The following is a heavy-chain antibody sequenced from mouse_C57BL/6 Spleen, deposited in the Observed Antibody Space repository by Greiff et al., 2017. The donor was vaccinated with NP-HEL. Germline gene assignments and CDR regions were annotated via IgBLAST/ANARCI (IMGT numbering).Heavy chain of an antibody. V-gene: IGHV5-17*01. J-gene: IGHJ2*01. CDR3: ARTYGSSPYYFDY. Sequence: EVQLQESGGGLVKPGGSLKLSCAASGFTFSDYGMHWVRQAPEKGLEWVAYISSGSSTIYYVDTVKGRFTISRDNAKNTLFLQMTSLRSEDTAMYYCARTYGSSPYYFDYWGQGTTLTVSS. D-gene: IGHD1-1*01. CDR1: GFTFSDYG. CDR2: ISSGSSTI.